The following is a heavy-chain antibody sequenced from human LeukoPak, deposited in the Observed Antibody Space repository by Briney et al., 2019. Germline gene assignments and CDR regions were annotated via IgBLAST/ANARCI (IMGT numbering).Heavy chain of an antibody. V-gene: IGHV3-23*01. CDR3: AKGRYSSWYLTTDY. D-gene: IGHD6-13*01. CDR1: GFTFSSYA. Sequence: GGSLRLSCAASGFTFSSYAMIWVRQAPGKGLEWVSAITGSGGSTNYADSVKGRFTISRDNSKNTLYLQMNSLRAEDTAVYYCAKGRYSSWYLTTDYWGQGTLVTVSS. CDR2: ITGSGGST. J-gene: IGHJ4*02.